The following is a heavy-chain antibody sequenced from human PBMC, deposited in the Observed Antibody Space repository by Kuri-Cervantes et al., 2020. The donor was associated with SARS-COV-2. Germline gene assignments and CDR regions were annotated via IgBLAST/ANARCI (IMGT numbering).Heavy chain of an antibody. CDR1: GFTFSSYS. CDR3: ARARMAGPFDY. V-gene: IGHV3-48*01. J-gene: IGHJ4*02. CDR2: ISSSSSTI. D-gene: IGHD5-24*01. Sequence: GGSLRLSCAASGFTFSSYSMNWVRQAPGKGPEWVSYISSSSSTIYYADPVKGRFTISRDNAKNSLYLQMNSLRAEDTAVYYCARARMAGPFDYWGQGTLVTVSS.